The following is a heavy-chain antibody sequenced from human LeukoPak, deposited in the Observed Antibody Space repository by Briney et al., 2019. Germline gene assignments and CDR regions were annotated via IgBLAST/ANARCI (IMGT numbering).Heavy chain of an antibody. J-gene: IGHJ4*02. V-gene: IGHV3-30*01. Sequence: QTGGSLRLSCAASGFTFSSYAMHWVRQAPGKGLEWVAVISYGGSNKYYADSVKGRFTISRDNSKNTLYLQMNSLRAEDTAVYYCARGYYYDSSGYQIDYWGQGTLVTVSS. CDR1: GFTFSSYA. CDR2: ISYGGSNK. D-gene: IGHD3-22*01. CDR3: ARGYYYDSSGYQIDY.